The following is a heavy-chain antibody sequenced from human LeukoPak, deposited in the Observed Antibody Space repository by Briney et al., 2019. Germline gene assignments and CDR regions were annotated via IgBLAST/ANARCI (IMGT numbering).Heavy chain of an antibody. CDR3: ARRPINCIITNCYVDY. J-gene: IGHJ4*02. Sequence: ASVKVSCKASVYTFTNFYIHWVRQAPGQGLEWMGWMNPNSGDTSYAREFQDRVTMTRDTSLSTAYMELSRLRSDDTAVYFCARRPINCIITNCYVDYWGQGTLVTDSS. CDR2: MNPNSGDT. D-gene: IGHD2-2*01. CDR1: VYTFTNFY. V-gene: IGHV1-2*02.